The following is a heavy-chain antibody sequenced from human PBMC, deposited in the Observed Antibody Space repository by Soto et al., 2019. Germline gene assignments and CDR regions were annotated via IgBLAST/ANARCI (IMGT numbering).Heavy chain of an antibody. V-gene: IGHV3-30*18. J-gene: IGHJ6*03. CDR2: ISYDGSNK. CDR3: AKDLLVRGVNYYYYYMDV. D-gene: IGHD3-10*01. Sequence: QVQLVESGGGVVQPGRSLRLSCAASGFTFSSYGMHWVRQAPGKGLEWVAVISYDGSNKYYADSVKGRFTISRDNSKNTLYLQMNCLRAEDTAVYYCAKDLLVRGVNYYYYYMDVWGKGTTVTVSS. CDR1: GFTFSSYG.